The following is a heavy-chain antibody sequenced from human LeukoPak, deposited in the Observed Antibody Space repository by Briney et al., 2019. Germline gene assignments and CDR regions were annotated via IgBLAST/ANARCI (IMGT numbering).Heavy chain of an antibody. CDR3: ARGSYSSSSDY. CDR1: GGSISSGDYY. CDR2: IYHSGST. D-gene: IGHD6-6*01. Sequence: SETLSLTCTVSGGSISSGDYYWSWIRQPPGKGLEWIGYIYHSGSTYYNPSLKSRVNISVDTSKNQFSLHLTSVTAADTAVYYCARGSYSSSSDYWGQGTLVTVSS. J-gene: IGHJ4*02. V-gene: IGHV4-30-4*01.